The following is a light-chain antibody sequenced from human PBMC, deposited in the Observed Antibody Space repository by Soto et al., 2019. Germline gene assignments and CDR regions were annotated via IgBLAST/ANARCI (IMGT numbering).Light chain of an antibody. CDR2: KAS. Sequence: DIQMTQSPSTLSASVGDTVTITCRASQSIINWLAWYQQKPGQAPKLLIHKASTLESGVPSRFSGSGSGTEFTLTLSSLQPDDCATFYCQQYDRFPYTFGQGTKLEIK. CDR3: QQYDRFPYT. CDR1: QSIINW. J-gene: IGKJ2*01. V-gene: IGKV1-5*03.